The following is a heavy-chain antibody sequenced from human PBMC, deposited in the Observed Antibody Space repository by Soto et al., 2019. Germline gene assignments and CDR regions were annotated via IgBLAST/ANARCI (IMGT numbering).Heavy chain of an antibody. CDR3: ARGGSGSAPHFDY. D-gene: IGHD3-10*01. Sequence: QVQLQESGPGLVKPSETLSLTCTVSGGSISSYYWSWIRQPPGQGLEWIGYIYYSGSTNYNPSLQSRVPISVDTSKNQFSLKLSSVTAADTAVYYCARGGSGSAPHFDYWGQGTLVTVSS. CDR1: GGSISSYY. J-gene: IGHJ4*02. V-gene: IGHV4-59*01. CDR2: IYYSGST.